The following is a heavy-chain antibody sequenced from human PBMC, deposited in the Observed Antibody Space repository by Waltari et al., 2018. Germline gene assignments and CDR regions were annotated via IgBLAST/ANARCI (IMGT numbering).Heavy chain of an antibody. CDR2: IYNDGTK. V-gene: IGHV3-53*01. CDR3: ATDGDGDCSLCLAQ. D-gene: IGHD2-21*02. J-gene: IGHJ4*02. Sequence: EVQLVESGRGVIQPGGSLRLSCAASGLILSTTYMSRVRQAPGKGLEWVSVIYNDGTKLYADSVKGRFTVSRDNSKNMVHLQMDSLRAEDTAVYYCATDGDGDCSLCLAQWGQGTLVTVSS. CDR1: GLILSTTY.